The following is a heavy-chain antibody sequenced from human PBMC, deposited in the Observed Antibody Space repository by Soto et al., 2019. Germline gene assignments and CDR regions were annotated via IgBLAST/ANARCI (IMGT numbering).Heavy chain of an antibody. V-gene: IGHV1-46*01. CDR2: INPSGGST. Sequence: ASVKVSCKASGYTFTSYYMHWVRQAPGQGLEWMGIINPSGGSTSYAQKFQGRVTMTRDTSTSTVYMELSSLRSEDTAVYYCAREPHCSGGSCYPEDYYYYGMDVWGQGTTVTVSS. J-gene: IGHJ6*02. D-gene: IGHD2-15*01. CDR3: AREPHCSGGSCYPEDYYYYGMDV. CDR1: GYTFTSYY.